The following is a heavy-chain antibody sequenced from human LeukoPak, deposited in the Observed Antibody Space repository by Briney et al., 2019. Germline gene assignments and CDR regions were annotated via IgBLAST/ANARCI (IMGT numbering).Heavy chain of an antibody. D-gene: IGHD3-22*01. CDR2: ISATGGSI. J-gene: IGHJ4*02. V-gene: IGHV3-23*01. CDR1: GFTFSSYA. CDR3: AKKGYYDGSGYYMYYFDH. Sequence: GGSLRLSCAASGFTFSSYAMSWVRQPPGKGLEWVATISATGGSIYYADSVKGRLAISRGNSKNTVFLQMNSLRAEDTAVYYCAKKGYYDGSGYYMYYFDHWGQGTLVTVSS.